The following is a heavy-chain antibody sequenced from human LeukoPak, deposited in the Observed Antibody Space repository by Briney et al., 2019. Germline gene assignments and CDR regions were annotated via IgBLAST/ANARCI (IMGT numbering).Heavy chain of an antibody. CDR2: INHSGST. J-gene: IGHJ4*02. D-gene: IGHD3-22*01. CDR1: GGSFSGYY. CDR3: AGLVGRYSSGLYYYYFDY. V-gene: IGHV4-34*01. Sequence: SETLSLTCAVYGGSFSGYYWSWIRQPPGKGLEWIGEINHSGSTNYNPSLKSRVTISVDTSKNQFSLKLSSVAAADTAVYYCAGLVGRYSSGLYYYYFDYWGQGTLVTVSS.